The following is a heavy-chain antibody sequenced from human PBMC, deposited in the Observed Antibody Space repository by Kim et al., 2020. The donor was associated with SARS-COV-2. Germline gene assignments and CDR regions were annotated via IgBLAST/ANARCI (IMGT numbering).Heavy chain of an antibody. CDR1: GGSISSGGYY. D-gene: IGHD3-10*01. V-gene: IGHV4-31*03. CDR2: IYYSGST. CDR3: ARGAKVYGSGSYPRVYYYGMDV. J-gene: IGHJ6*02. Sequence: SETLSLTCTVSGGSISSGGYYWSWIRQHPGKGLEWIGYIYYSGSTYYNPSLKSRVTISVDTSKNQFSLKLSSVTAADTAVYYCARGAKVYGSGSYPRVYYYGMDVWGQGTTVTVSS.